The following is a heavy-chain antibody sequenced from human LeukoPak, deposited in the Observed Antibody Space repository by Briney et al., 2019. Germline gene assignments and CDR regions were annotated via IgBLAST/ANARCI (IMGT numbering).Heavy chain of an antibody. V-gene: IGHV3-7*01. D-gene: IGHD3-16*01. J-gene: IGHJ4*02. CDR2: INQGGSVL. CDR1: GFTVSRSW. Sequence: GGSLRLSCAGSGFTVSRSWMTWVRQAPGKGLACVASINQGGSVLHYMDSVKGRFTISRDNAENSVFLQMNNLRAEDTAVYYCAKLLGDVTTLDYWGQGTQVTVSS. CDR3: AKLLGDVTTLDY.